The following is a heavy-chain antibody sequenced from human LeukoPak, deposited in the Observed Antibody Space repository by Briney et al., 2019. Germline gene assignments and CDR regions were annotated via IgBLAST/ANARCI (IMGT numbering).Heavy chain of an antibody. CDR3: ATLPSEELEPQFDY. Sequence: PGGSLRLSCAASRFTFSSYGMSWVRQAPGKGLEWVSGISSSGGSTYYADSVKGRFTISRDNPKNTLYLQMNSLRAEDTAVYYCATLPSEELEPQFDYWGQGTLVTVSS. J-gene: IGHJ4*02. D-gene: IGHD1-14*01. V-gene: IGHV3-23*01. CDR2: ISSSGGST. CDR1: RFTFSSYG.